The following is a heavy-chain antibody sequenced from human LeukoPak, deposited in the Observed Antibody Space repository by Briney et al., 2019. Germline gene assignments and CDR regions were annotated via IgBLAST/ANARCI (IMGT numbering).Heavy chain of an antibody. J-gene: IGHJ6*02. CDR1: RDSVSSNSAA. V-gene: IGHV6-1*01. CDR3: ARDRVITEVYYYYYGMDV. D-gene: IGHD3-22*01. Sequence: SQTLSLTCAISRDSVSSNSAAWNWIRQSPSRGLEWLGRTYYRSKWYNDYAVSVKSRITINPDTSKNQFSLQLNSVTPEDTAVYYCARDRVITEVYYYYYGMDVWGQGTTVTVSS. CDR2: TYYRSKWYN.